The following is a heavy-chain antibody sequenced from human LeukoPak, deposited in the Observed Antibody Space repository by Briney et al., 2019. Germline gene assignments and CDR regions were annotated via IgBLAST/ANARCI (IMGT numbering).Heavy chain of an antibody. CDR2: SRSGGGLA. V-gene: IGHV4-31*03. Sequence: PSETLSLTCTVSGDPINSDNYYWSWIRQHSEKGLEWLAYSRSGGGLALHNPSLKSRLHLSLFTSQNQFSLQVTSMTAADTAVYSGDQGFDSWGQGILVTVSS. CDR1: GDPINSDNYY. CDR3: DQGFDS. J-gene: IGHJ4*02.